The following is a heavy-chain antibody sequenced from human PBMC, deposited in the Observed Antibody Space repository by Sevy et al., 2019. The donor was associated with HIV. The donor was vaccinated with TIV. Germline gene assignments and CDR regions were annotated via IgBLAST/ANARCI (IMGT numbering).Heavy chain of an antibody. V-gene: IGHV4-59*13. CDR3: ARVFDSEGAFDL. J-gene: IGHJ3*01. Sequence: SETLSLTCTVSGGSIRRYYWSWIRQPPGKGLEWIGYIDNSGNTNYNPSLKSRVTISVDTSKNQFSLRLSSVTAADTAVYYCARVFDSEGAFDLWGQGTMVTVSS. CDR2: IDNSGNT. CDR1: GGSIRRYY. D-gene: IGHD2-21*01.